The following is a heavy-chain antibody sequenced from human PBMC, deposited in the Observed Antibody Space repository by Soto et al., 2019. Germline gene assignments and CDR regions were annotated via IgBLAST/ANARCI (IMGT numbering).Heavy chain of an antibody. V-gene: IGHV4-31*03. D-gene: IGHD6-13*01. J-gene: IGHJ5*01. CDR1: GGSISTGVWY. CDR2: IYYRGTT. Sequence: QVQLQESGPGLVKPSQTLSLTCCVSGGSISTGVWYWSWVREHPGKGLEWIGDIYYRGTTSYTPSLGSRVTISRDTSKNQVSLKVNSVTAADTAVYYCARVSAGGTRWFDSWGQGIRVNVSS. CDR3: ARVSAGGTRWFDS.